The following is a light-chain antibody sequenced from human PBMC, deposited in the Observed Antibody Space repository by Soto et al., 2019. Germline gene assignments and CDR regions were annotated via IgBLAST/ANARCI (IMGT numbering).Light chain of an antibody. CDR1: TTDVRVYYY. Sequence: QSVLTQPASVSGSPGQSITISCTRSTTDVRVYYYVSWYQQHPGKAPQLLIYEVSNRLSGVSNRFSGSKSGNTASLTISGLQAEDEADYYCSSYTNTSSEVFGGGTKLTVL. V-gene: IGLV2-14*01. CDR3: SSYTNTSSEV. CDR2: EVS. J-gene: IGLJ3*02.